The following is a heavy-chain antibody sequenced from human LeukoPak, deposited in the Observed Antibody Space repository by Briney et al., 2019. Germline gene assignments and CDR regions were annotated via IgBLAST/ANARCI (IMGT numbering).Heavy chain of an antibody. CDR2: VYYTGDT. Sequence: SETLSLTCTVSGGSISSSSYYWGWIRQPPGKGLEWIGRVYYTGDTDYNPSLKSRVTISVDMSKTQFSLKLSSVTAADTAVYYCVLSRYDYVWGSYRQTYYMDVWGKGTTVTVSS. CDR3: VLSRYDYVWGSYRQTYYMDV. J-gene: IGHJ6*03. CDR1: GGSISSSSYY. V-gene: IGHV4-39*01. D-gene: IGHD3-16*02.